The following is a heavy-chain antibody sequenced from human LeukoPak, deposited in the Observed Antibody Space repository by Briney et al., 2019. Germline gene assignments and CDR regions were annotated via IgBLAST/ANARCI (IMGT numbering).Heavy chain of an antibody. J-gene: IGHJ4*02. CDR3: ARDRGYYYDSSGYYYQDY. V-gene: IGHV1-2*02. Sequence: ASVKVSCKASGYTFTGYYMHWVRQAPGQGLEWMGWINPNSGGTNYAQKLQGRVTMTTDTSTSTAYMELRSLRSDDTAVYYCARDRGYYYDSSGYYYQDYWGQGTLVTVSS. D-gene: IGHD3-22*01. CDR1: GYTFTGYY. CDR2: INPNSGGT.